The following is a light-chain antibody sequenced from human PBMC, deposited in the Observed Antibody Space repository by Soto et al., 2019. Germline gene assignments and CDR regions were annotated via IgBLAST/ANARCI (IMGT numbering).Light chain of an antibody. V-gene: IGLV2-14*03. CDR1: SRDVDGYNY. J-gene: IGLJ1*01. CDR2: DVT. CDR3: SSYTTSNTRQIV. Sequence: QSVLTPPASVSGSPGQSITISCTGTSRDVDGYNYVSWYQHHPGKAPKLIIYDVTNRPSGVSNPFSGSKSGNTASLTISGLQPEDEADYYCSSYTTSNTRQIVFGTGTKVTVL.